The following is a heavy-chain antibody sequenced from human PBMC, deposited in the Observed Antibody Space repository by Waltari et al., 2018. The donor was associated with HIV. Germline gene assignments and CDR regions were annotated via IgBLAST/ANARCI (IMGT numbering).Heavy chain of an antibody. CDR2: INPNSGGT. D-gene: IGHD3-22*01. Sequence: QVPLVQSGAEVKKPGASVKVSCKASGSTFSDYYMHSVRQAPGQGLEWMGWINPNSGGTRYAEKFQGRVTMTRDTSISTAYMELSRLRFDDTAVYYCARVFRGTVNYFDSRLGHWGQGTLVTVSS. CDR3: ARVFRGTVNYFDSRLGH. J-gene: IGHJ5*02. CDR1: GSTFSDYY. V-gene: IGHV1-2*02.